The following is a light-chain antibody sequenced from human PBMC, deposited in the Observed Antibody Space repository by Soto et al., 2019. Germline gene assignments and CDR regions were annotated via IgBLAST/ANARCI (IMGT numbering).Light chain of an antibody. CDR1: QSVSSN. CDR2: GAS. CDR3: QQYNNWPPEYI. J-gene: IGKJ2*01. Sequence: EIVMTQSPATLSVSPGERATLSCRASQSVSSNLAWYQQKPGQAPRLLIYGASTRATGIPARFSGSGSGTEFTLTISSLQSEDFAVYYCQQYNNWPPEYIFGQGTKLDIK. V-gene: IGKV3-15*01.